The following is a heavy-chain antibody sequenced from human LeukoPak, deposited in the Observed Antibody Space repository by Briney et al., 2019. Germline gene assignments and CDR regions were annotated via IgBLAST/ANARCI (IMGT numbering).Heavy chain of an antibody. D-gene: IGHD3-10*01. J-gene: IGHJ4*02. Sequence: ASVKVSCKASGYTFTGYYMHWVRQAPGQGLEWMGRINPNSGGTNYAQKFQGRVTMTRDTSISTAYMELSRLRSDDTAVYYCARDALWFGELFLFDNWGQGTLVTVSS. CDR2: INPNSGGT. CDR1: GYTFTGYY. CDR3: ARDALWFGELFLFDN. V-gene: IGHV1-2*06.